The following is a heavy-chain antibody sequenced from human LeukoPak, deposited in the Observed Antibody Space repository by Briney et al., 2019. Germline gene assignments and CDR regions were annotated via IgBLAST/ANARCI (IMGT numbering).Heavy chain of an antibody. J-gene: IGHJ4*02. V-gene: IGHV1-69*05. D-gene: IGHD6-13*01. CDR1: GGTFSTYA. Sequence: SGELCCSAAGGTFSTYAVSWVRRAPGPGLEWMGRIFSGFGTVNYAQKCQGRVTITTDEYTSTVYMELSSLRSEDTAVYCCARGLEEAAVDYWGQGTLSPSPQ. CDR3: ARGLEEAAVDY. CDR2: IFSGFGTV.